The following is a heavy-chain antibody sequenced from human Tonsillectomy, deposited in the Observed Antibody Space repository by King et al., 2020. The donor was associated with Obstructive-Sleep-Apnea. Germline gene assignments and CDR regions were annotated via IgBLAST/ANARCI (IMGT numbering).Heavy chain of an antibody. CDR2: ISAYNGNT. D-gene: IGHD3-10*01. V-gene: IGHV1-18*01. Sequence: VQLVESGAEVKKPGASVKVSCKASGYTFSNYGFTWVRQAPGQGLEWMGWISAYNGNTNYAQKLQGRVTMTTDTSTSTAYMELRSLKSDDTAMYYCARDSKFYGSGNXYXTXGAXDXXGXG. CDR3: ARDSKFYGSGNXYXTXGAXDX. CDR1: GYTFSNYG. J-gene: IGHJ3*02.